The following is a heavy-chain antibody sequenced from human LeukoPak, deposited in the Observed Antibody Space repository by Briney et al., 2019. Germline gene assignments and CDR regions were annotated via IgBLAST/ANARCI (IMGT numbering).Heavy chain of an antibody. D-gene: IGHD6-19*01. J-gene: IGHJ4*02. Sequence: GGPLRLSCAASGFTFSDYYMSWIRQAPGKGLEGVSYISSSSSYTNYADSVKGRFTISRDNAKNSLYLQMNSLRAEDTAVYYCARVAGYSSGWYDYWGQGTLVTVSS. CDR3: ARVAGYSSGWYDY. CDR2: ISSSSSYT. V-gene: IGHV3-11*05. CDR1: GFTFSDYY.